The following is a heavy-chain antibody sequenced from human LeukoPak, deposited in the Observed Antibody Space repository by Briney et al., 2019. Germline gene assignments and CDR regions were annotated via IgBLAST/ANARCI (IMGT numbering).Heavy chain of an antibody. V-gene: IGHV4-61*01. CDR3: ARDLRVVITGSFDS. CDR1: GGSVSSGSYY. CDR2: VYYNGAT. Sequence: SETLSLTCTVSGGSVSSGSYYWSWIRQPPGKGLEWLGYVYYNGATHYNPSLKSRVTISIDTSNNQFSLKMSSVIAADTAVYYCARDLRVVITGSFDSWGQGTLVTVSS. D-gene: IGHD3-22*01. J-gene: IGHJ4*02.